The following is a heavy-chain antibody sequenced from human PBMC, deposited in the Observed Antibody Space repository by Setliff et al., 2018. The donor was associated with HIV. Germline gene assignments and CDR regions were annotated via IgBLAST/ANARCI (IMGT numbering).Heavy chain of an antibody. J-gene: IGHJ6*01. Sequence: PSETLSLTCTVSGGSISFYYWNWLRQTPGKGLEWIAYTFDNGNTHYNPSLESRVTLSLDTSTNLFSLRPASVTAADTAVYYCARGPSGRAPAPARAPHYYGLDLWGPGTTVTVSS. CDR2: TFDNGNT. V-gene: IGHV4-59*12. CDR3: ARGPSGRAPAPARAPHYYGLDL. CDR1: GGSISFYY. D-gene: IGHD2-2*01.